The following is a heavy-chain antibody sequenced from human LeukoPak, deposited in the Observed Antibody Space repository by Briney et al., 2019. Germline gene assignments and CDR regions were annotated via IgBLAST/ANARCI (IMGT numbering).Heavy chain of an antibody. D-gene: IGHD3-3*01. CDR3: ARDRADDFWSGYLDAFDI. CDR2: INHSGSN. V-gene: IGHV4-34*01. J-gene: IGHJ3*02. CDR1: GGSFSGHY. Sequence: SETLSLTCAVYGGSFSGHYWTWIRQPPGKGLEWIGEINHSGSNNYNPSLKSRVTMSVDTSKNQFSLKLSSVTAADTAVYYCARDRADDFWSGYLDAFDIWGQGTMVTVSS.